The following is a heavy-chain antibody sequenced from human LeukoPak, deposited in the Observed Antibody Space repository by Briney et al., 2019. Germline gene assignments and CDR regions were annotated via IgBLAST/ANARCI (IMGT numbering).Heavy chain of an antibody. J-gene: IGHJ3*02. CDR1: GGSISSYY. Sequence: TSSETLSLTCTGSGGSISSYYWSWIRQPPGKGLEWIGYIYYSGSTNYNPSLKSRVTISVDTSKNQFSLKLSSVTAADTAVYYCARDVGAFDIWGQGTMVTVSS. CDR3: ARDVGAFDI. D-gene: IGHD1-26*01. V-gene: IGHV4-59*01. CDR2: IYYSGST.